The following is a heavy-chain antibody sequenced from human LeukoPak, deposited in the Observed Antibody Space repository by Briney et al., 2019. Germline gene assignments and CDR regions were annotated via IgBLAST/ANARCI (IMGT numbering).Heavy chain of an antibody. Sequence: SETLSLTCAVYGGSFSGYYWSWIRQPPGKGLEWIGEINHSGSTNYNPSLKSRVTISVDTSKNQFSLKLSSVTAADTAVYYCARRGTYYYDSSGYYTKYYFGYWGQGTLVTVSS. V-gene: IGHV4-34*01. CDR1: GGSFSGYY. CDR3: ARRGTYYYDSSGYYTKYYFGY. CDR2: INHSGST. D-gene: IGHD3-22*01. J-gene: IGHJ4*02.